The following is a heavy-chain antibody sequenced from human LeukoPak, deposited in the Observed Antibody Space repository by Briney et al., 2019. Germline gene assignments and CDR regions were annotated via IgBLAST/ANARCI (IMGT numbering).Heavy chain of an antibody. V-gene: IGHV1-8*01. CDR2: MNPNSGNT. CDR1: GYTFTSYD. D-gene: IGHD3-22*01. Sequence: ASVTVSCTASGYTFTSYDINWVRQATGQGLEWMGWMNPNSGNTGYAQKFQGRVTMTRNTSISTAYMELSSLRSEDTAVYYCARERGVYDSSVYYYYGMDVRGQGTTVTVSS. CDR3: ARERGVYDSSVYYYYGMDV. J-gene: IGHJ6*02.